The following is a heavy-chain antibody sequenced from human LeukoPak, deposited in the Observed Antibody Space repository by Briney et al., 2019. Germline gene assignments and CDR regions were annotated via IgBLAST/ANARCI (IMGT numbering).Heavy chain of an antibody. J-gene: IGHJ4*02. CDR2: ISAYNGNT. CDR3: ARDNDDYGGNKYYFDY. V-gene: IGHV1-18*01. Sequence: GASVKVSCKASGYTFTSYGISWVRQAPGQGLEWMGWISAYNGNTNYAQKLQGRVTMTTDTSTSTAYMELSSLRSEDTAVYYCARDNDDYGGNKYYFDYWGQGTLVTVSS. CDR1: GYTFTSYG. D-gene: IGHD4-23*01.